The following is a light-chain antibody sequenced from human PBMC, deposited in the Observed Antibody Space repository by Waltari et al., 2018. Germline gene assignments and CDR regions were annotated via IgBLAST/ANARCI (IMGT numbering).Light chain of an antibody. CDR3: QQLNSHLFT. Sequence: DIQMTQSPSTLSASVGDRVTITCRASQNISTSLAWYQQKKGKAPNLQIFEASTLQSGVPSRFSGSGSGTEFTLTISSLQPDDFATYYCQQLNSHLFTFGGGTKVEIK. CDR2: EAS. CDR1: QNISTS. V-gene: IGKV1-5*03. J-gene: IGKJ4*01.